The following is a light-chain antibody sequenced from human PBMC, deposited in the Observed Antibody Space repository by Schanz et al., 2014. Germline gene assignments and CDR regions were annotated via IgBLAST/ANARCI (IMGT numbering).Light chain of an antibody. CDR3: HHYSMSPL. J-gene: IGKJ1*01. CDR2: AAS. Sequence: EIVLTQSPATMSLSPGDSATLSCRATQRVPSDYVAWYQQKPGQAPRLLIYAASSRATGIPARFSGSGSGTDFTLTISRLEPEDFAVYYCHHYSMSPLFGQGTKVEIK. CDR1: QRVPSDY. V-gene: IGKV3-20*01.